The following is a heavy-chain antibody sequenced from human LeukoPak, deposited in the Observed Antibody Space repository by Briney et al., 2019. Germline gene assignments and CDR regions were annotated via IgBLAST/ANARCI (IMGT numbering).Heavy chain of an antibody. D-gene: IGHD1-26*01. CDR2: IIPIFGTA. V-gene: IGHV1-69*05. CDR1: GGTFSSYA. Sequence: ASVKVSCKASGGTFSSYAISWVRQAPGQGLEWMGGIIPIFGTANYAQKFQGRVTITTDESTSTAYMELSSLRSEDTAAYYCARYTGIVGATEYWGQGTLVTVSS. CDR3: ARYTGIVGATEY. J-gene: IGHJ4*02.